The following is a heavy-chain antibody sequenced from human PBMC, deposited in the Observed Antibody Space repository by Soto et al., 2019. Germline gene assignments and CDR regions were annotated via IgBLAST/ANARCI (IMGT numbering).Heavy chain of an antibody. CDR2: ISAYNGNT. J-gene: IGHJ4*02. Sequence: QVQLVQSGAEVKKPGASVKVPCKASGYTFTSYGISWVRRAPGQGLEWMGWISAYNGNTNYVQKFQGRVTMTTDRSTSTAYMELRSLRSDYTAMYYCALSVGYSYGPYYFDYWGQGTLVTVSS. V-gene: IGHV1-18*04. CDR3: ALSVGYSYGPYYFDY. D-gene: IGHD5-18*01. CDR1: GYTFTSYG.